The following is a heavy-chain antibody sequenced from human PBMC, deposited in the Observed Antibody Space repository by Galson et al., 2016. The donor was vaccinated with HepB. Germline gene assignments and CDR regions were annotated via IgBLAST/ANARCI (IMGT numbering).Heavy chain of an antibody. V-gene: IGHV3-23*01. D-gene: IGHD2-2*01. J-gene: IGHJ6*02. CDR3: AGLLVPAASYYPYYGMDV. CDR2: IRGSGTGT. CDR1: GSSISIYS. Sequence: SLRLSCAASGSSISIYSMNWVRQAPGKGLEWVSAIRGSGTGTSYTDSVKGRFTISRDNSKNTLYLQMNSLRAEDAAVYYCAGLLVPAASYYPYYGMDVWGQGTTVTVSS.